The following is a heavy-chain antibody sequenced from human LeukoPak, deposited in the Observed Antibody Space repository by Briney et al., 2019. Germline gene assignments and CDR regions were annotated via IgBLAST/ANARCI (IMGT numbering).Heavy chain of an antibody. J-gene: IGHJ6*03. V-gene: IGHV3-11*04. D-gene: IGHD1-26*01. Sequence: GGSLRLSCAASGFTFSDYYMSWIRQAPGKGLEWVSYISSSGSTIYYADSVKGRFTISRDNAKNSLYLQMNSLRAEDTAVYYCAREGSGSYYRLYYYYYMDVWGKGTTVTISS. CDR3: AREGSGSYYRLYYYYYMDV. CDR1: GFTFSDYY. CDR2: ISSSGSTI.